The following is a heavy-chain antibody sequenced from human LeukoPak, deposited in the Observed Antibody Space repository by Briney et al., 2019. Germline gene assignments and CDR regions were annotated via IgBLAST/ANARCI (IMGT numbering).Heavy chain of an antibody. Sequence: GGSLRLSCSASRFTFSSFAMHWVRQAPGKGLEYVSAINSNGDITDYADSVKGRFTISRDNSKNTLYLQMSSLRAEDTAIYYCVKSPHASSSYFDYWGQGTLVTVSS. J-gene: IGHJ4*02. CDR1: RFTFSSFA. V-gene: IGHV3-64D*09. CDR3: VKSPHASSSYFDY. CDR2: INSNGDIT. D-gene: IGHD6-13*01.